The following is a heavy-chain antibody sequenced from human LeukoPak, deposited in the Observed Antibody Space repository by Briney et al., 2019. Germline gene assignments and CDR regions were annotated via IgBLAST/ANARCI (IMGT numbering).Heavy chain of an antibody. D-gene: IGHD1-26*01. CDR1: GGSFSGYY. CDR3: ARSKSGSYVD. Sequence: RPSETLSLTCAVYGGSFSGYYWSWIRQPPGKGLEWIGEINHSGSTNYNPSLKSRVTISVDTSKNQFSLKLSSVTAADTAVYYCARSKSGSYVDWGQGTLVTVSS. CDR2: INHSGST. J-gene: IGHJ4*02. V-gene: IGHV4-34*01.